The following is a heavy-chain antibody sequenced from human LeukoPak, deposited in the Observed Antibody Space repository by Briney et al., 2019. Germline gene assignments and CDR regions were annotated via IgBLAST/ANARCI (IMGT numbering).Heavy chain of an antibody. CDR3: ANFASYDSSGFYSLEESY. Sequence: GGSLRLSCAASGFSFNNYAMSWVRQAPGKGLEWVSSVNDSGDRTYYADSVRGRFTISRDNSKNTMYLQMNSLRGEDTAIYYCANFASYDSSGFYSLEESYWGQGTLATVSS. V-gene: IGHV3-23*01. D-gene: IGHD3-22*01. CDR2: VNDSGDRT. CDR1: GFSFNNYA. J-gene: IGHJ4*02.